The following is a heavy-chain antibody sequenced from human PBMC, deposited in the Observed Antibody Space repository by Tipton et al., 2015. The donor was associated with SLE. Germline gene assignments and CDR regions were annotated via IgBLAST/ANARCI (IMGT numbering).Heavy chain of an antibody. J-gene: IGHJ4*02. V-gene: IGHV4-34*01. CDR1: GGSFSGYY. CDR2: INHSGST. D-gene: IGHD5-18*01. CDR3: ARRGVDTAMAYYFDY. Sequence: TLSLTCAVYGGSFSGYYWSWIRQPPGKGLEWIGEINHSGSTNYNPSLKSRVTISVDTSKNQFPLKLSSVTAADTAVYYCARRGVDTAMAYYFDYWGRGTLVTVSS.